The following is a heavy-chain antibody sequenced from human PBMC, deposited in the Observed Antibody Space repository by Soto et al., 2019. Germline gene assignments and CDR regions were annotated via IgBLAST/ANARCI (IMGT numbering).Heavy chain of an antibody. CDR2: LLPIFDIA. J-gene: IGHJ4*02. CDR1: GATFTSYT. CDR3: ARSLGRHPSETPRGHSFGAGSLFPFDH. Sequence: SVKVSCTASGATFTSYTVSCARQDPGQGLERQGGLLPIFDIANYAGGSRGRVMITADEATNTASMELSSLTSADTAVYFCARSLGRHPSETPRGHSFGAGSLFPFDHWGQGTLVTVSS. D-gene: IGHD2-15*01. V-gene: IGHV1-69*13.